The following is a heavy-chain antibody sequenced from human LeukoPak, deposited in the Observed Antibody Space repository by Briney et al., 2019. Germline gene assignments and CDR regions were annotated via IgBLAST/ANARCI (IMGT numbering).Heavy chain of an antibody. CDR2: INHSGST. D-gene: IGHD4-17*01. CDR3: ARGTTVTLFDY. J-gene: IGHJ4*02. CDR1: GGSFSGYY. V-gene: IGHV4-34*01. Sequence: SETLSLTCAVYGGSFSGYYWSWVRQPPGEGLEWIGEINHSGSTNYNPSLKSRVTISVDTSKNQFSLKLSSVTAADTAVYYCARGTTVTLFDYWGQGTLVTVSS.